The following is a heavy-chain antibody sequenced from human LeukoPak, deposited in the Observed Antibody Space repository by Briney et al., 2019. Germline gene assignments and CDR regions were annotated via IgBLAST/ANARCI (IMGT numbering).Heavy chain of an antibody. Sequence: SETLSLTCTVSGGSISSYYWSWIRQPPGKGLEWIGYIYTSGSTNYNPSLKSRVTISVDTSKNQFSLKLSSVTAADTAVYYCARLESRIAAAGTEIWFDPWGQGTLVTVSS. CDR1: GGSISSYY. J-gene: IGHJ5*02. V-gene: IGHV4-4*09. D-gene: IGHD6-13*01. CDR2: IYTSGST. CDR3: ARLESRIAAAGTEIWFDP.